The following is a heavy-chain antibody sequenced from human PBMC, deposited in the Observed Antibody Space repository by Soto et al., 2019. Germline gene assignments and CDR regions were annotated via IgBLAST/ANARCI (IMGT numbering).Heavy chain of an antibody. Sequence: SETLSLTCTVSGGSITSSYWSWIRRPPGKGLEWIAYIYDTGISCYTPSTSYNPSLKSRVTLSVDTSKSLFSLKLTSVTAAYTAVYYGARGRKQLVGGAAFFDYWGQGTLVTVSS. V-gene: IGHV4-59*01. CDR1: GGSITSSY. CDR3: ARGRKQLVGGAAFFDY. D-gene: IGHD6-6*01. J-gene: IGHJ4*02. CDR2: IYDTGISCYTPST.